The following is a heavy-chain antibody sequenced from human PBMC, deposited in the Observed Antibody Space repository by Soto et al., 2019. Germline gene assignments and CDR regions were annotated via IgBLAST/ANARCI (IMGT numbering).Heavy chain of an antibody. CDR2: ISYDGSNK. CDR3: ARDRNWNYSLLFDY. CDR1: GFTFSSYG. D-gene: IGHD1-7*01. V-gene: IGHV3-30*03. Sequence: QVQLVESGGGVVQPGRSLRLSCAASGFTFSSYGMHWVRQAPGKGLEWVAVISYDGSNKYYADSVKGRFTISRDNSKNTLYLQMNSLRAEDTAVYYCARDRNWNYSLLFDYWGQGTLVTVSS. J-gene: IGHJ4*02.